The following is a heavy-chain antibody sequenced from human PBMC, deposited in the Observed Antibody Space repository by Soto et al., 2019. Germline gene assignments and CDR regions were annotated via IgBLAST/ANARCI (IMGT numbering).Heavy chain of an antibody. CDR2: INPNSGGP. J-gene: IGHJ6*02. V-gene: IGHV1-2*02. D-gene: IGHD3-3*01. Sequence: ASVKVSCKASGYTFTGYYIHWVRQAPGQRLEWMGYINPNSGGPNYAQKFQGRVTMTRDTSISTAYMELSRLRSDDTAVYYCARDYWSGDRYYYGMDVWGQGTTVTVSS. CDR1: GYTFTGYY. CDR3: ARDYWSGDRYYYGMDV.